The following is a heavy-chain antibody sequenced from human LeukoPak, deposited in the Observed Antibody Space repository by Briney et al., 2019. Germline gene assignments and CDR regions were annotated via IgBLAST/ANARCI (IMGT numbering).Heavy chain of an antibody. D-gene: IGHD3-16*01. J-gene: IGHJ4*02. CDR2: IYTSGST. CDR1: GGSFSGYY. CDR3: AREGIMITFGGIPTYYFDY. Sequence: QTSETLSLTCAVYGGSFSGYYWSWIRQPAGKGLEWIGRIYTSGSTNYNPSLKSRVTMSVDTSKNQFSLKLSSVTAADTAVYYCAREGIMITFGGIPTYYFDYWGQGTLVTVSS. V-gene: IGHV4-4*07.